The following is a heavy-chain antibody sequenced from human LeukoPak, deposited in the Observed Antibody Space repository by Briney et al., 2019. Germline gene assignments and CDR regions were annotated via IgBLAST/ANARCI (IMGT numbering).Heavy chain of an antibody. Sequence: GGSLRLSCAASGFTFSSYAMSWVRQAPGKGLEWVSAISGSGGSTYYADSVKGRFTISRDNSKNTLYLQMNSLRAEDTAVYYCAKEKGILAARHPPGDYWGQGTLVTVSS. D-gene: IGHD6-6*01. CDR2: ISGSGGST. CDR3: AKEKGILAARHPPGDY. CDR1: GFTFSSYA. J-gene: IGHJ4*02. V-gene: IGHV3-23*01.